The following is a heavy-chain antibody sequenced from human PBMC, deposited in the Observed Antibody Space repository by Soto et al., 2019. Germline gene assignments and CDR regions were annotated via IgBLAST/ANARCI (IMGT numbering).Heavy chain of an antibody. Sequence: TVSGGTSVGLGVYRIFKNKPPRQGLEWIGYIRYSGSPYYNRSLKSRVTISVDTSKNEFSLKLSSVTAADTAVYYCDRECSGGSCPCDPWGTATPVT. CDR3: DRECSGGSCPCDP. V-gene: IGHV4-30-4*01. CDR1: GGTSVGLGVY. J-gene: IGHJ5*02. D-gene: IGHD2-15*01. CDR2: IRYSGSP.